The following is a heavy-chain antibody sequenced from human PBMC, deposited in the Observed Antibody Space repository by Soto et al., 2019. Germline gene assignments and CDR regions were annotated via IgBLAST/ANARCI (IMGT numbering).Heavy chain of an antibody. CDR2: IYWDDDR. CDR1: GFSLSTLGAG. Sequence: QITLKESGPTLVKPTQVLTLTCSFSGFSLSTLGAGVGWVRQPPGKALEWLALIYWDDDRQYSPSLKTRLTITKDTSKNQVVLTLTNMDPVDTGTYFCAHTQLTTGANAFDVWVQGTIVTVSS. V-gene: IGHV2-5*02. J-gene: IGHJ3*01. D-gene: IGHD1-1*01. CDR3: AHTQLTTGANAFDV.